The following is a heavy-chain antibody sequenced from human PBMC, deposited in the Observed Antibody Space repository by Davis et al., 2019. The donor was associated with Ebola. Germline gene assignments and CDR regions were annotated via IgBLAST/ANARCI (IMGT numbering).Heavy chain of an antibody. CDR1: GFTFSSYW. CDR3: ARAGLRMDY. D-gene: IGHD4-17*01. CDR2: IRSDGSST. V-gene: IGHV3-74*01. Sequence: HTGGSLRLSCAASGFTFSSYWMHWVRQAPGKGLVWVSRIRSDGSSTSYADSVEGRFIISRDNAKNTLFLQMNSLRAEDTAVYYCARAGLRMDYWGQGTLVTVSS. J-gene: IGHJ4*02.